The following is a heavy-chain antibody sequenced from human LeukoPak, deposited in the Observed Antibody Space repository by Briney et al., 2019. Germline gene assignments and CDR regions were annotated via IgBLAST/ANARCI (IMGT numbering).Heavy chain of an antibody. Sequence: PGGSLRLSCAASGFTFSSYSMNWVRQAPGKGLEWVSSISSSSSYIYYADSVKGRFTISRDNAKNSLYLQMNSLRAEDTAVYYCARDGTGAAGLIDYWGQGTLVTVSS. CDR1: GFTFSSYS. CDR2: ISSSSSYI. CDR3: ARDGTGAAGLIDY. J-gene: IGHJ4*02. D-gene: IGHD6-13*01. V-gene: IGHV3-21*01.